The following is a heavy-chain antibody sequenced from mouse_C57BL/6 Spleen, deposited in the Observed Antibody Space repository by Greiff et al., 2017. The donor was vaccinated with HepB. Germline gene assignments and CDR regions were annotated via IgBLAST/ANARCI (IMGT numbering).Heavy chain of an antibody. CDR3: ARDSSGYYFDY. CDR1: GFTFSSYA. V-gene: IGHV5-4*01. CDR2: ISDGGSYT. D-gene: IGHD3-2*02. J-gene: IGHJ2*01. Sequence: EVQLVESGGGLVKPGGSLKLSCAASGFTFSSYAMSWVRQTPEKRLEWVATISDGGSYTYYPDNVKGRFTISRDNAKNNLYLQMSHLKSEDTAMYYCARDSSGYYFDYWGQGTTLTVSS.